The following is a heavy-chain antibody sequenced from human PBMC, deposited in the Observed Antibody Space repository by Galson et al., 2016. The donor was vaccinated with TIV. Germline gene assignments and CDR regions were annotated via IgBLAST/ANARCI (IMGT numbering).Heavy chain of an antibody. V-gene: IGHV1-69*06. J-gene: IGHJ4*02. CDR3: ARGGGITGASTPFDY. Sequence: SVKVSCKASGGTFGSYAITWVRQAPGQGPEWMGGIIPIYRTAHYAEKFQGRVTVTADKSTSTAYMELSGLRFDDTAVHYCARGGGITGASTPFDYWGQGTLVTVSS. CDR2: IIPIYRTA. CDR1: GGTFGSYA. D-gene: IGHD1-14*01.